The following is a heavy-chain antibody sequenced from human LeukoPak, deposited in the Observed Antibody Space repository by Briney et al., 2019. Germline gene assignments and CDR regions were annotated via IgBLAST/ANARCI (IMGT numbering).Heavy chain of an antibody. V-gene: IGHV4-59*01. Sequence: SETLSLTCTVSSDSINNYHWSWIRQPPGKGLEWIGYIYNSGSTNYNPSLKSRITISVDTPKNHFSLKLTSVTAADTAVYYCARASGSGSYPLDYWGQGTLVTVSS. D-gene: IGHD3-10*01. CDR2: IYNSGST. CDR1: SDSINNYH. J-gene: IGHJ4*02. CDR3: ARASGSGSYPLDY.